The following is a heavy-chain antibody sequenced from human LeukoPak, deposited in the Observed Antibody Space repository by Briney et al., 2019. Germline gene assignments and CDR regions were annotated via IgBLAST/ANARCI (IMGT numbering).Heavy chain of an antibody. V-gene: IGHV4-59*01. D-gene: IGHD6-13*01. Sequence: SETLSLTCTVSGGSISSYYWSWIRQPPGKRLEWIGHIYYSGSTNYNPSLKSRVTISVDTSKNQFSLKLSSVTAADTAVYYCARLGIAAAGLPQAFDIWGQGTMVTVSS. CDR1: GGSISSYY. J-gene: IGHJ3*02. CDR2: IYYSGST. CDR3: ARLGIAAAGLPQAFDI.